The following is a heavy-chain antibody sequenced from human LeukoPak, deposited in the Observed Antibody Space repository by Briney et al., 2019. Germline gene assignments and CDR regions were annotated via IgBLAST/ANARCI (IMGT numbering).Heavy chain of an antibody. CDR1: GGSISTSSYF. J-gene: IGHJ4*02. CDR2: IYYSGTT. V-gene: IGHV4-31*03. CDR3: ARAHGSGGDYFDY. Sequence: PSETLSLTCTVSGGSISTSSYFWGRIRQHPGKGLEWIGFIYYSGTTYYNPSLKSRLTLSKDTSKNHFSLTLSSVTAADTAVYYCARAHGSGGDYFDYWGQGTLVTVSS. D-gene: IGHD5-12*01.